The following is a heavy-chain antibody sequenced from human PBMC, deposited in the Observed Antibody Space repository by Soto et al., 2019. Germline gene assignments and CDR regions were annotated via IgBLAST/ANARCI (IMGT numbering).Heavy chain of an antibody. Sequence: PGGSLRLSCAASGFTFSSYAMRWVLQAPGKGLEWVSAISGSGGSTYYADSVKGRFTISRDNSKNTLYLQMNSLRAEDTAVYYCAKENGYSSSWFEFAYRGQGTLVTVSS. V-gene: IGHV3-23*01. D-gene: IGHD6-13*01. J-gene: IGHJ4*02. CDR1: GFTFSSYA. CDR2: ISGSGGST. CDR3: AKENGYSSSWFEFAY.